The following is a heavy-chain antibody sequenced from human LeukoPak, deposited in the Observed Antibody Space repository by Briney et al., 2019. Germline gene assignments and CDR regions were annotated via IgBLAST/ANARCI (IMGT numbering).Heavy chain of an antibody. D-gene: IGHD1-26*01. CDR1: GFTFRTKA. CDR2: MGASGGSI. Sequence: AGRCLRLSCAPSGFTFRTKAMSWVSHDPGNGRESVSSMGASGGSIYYAESVKGRFTISRDNSKSTLYLQMNSLRADDTANYYCATHSGTKSGIGSFDMWGQGTMVTVSS. J-gene: IGHJ3*02. CDR3: ATHSGTKSGIGSFDM. V-gene: IGHV3-23*01.